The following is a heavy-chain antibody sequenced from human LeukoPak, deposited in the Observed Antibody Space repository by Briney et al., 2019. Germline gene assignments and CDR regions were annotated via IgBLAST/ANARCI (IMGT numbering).Heavy chain of an antibody. J-gene: IGHJ4*02. CDR2: ISGSAVTT. CDR3: AKPDCSPTDCYRPTY. D-gene: IGHD2-2*02. CDR1: GFRFSSYA. V-gene: IGHV3-23*01. Sequence: GGSLRLSCAASGFRFSSYAMNWIRQAPGKGLEWVSGISGSAVTTYYADSVKGRFTISRDNSKNTLYLQMNSLRAEDTAVYYCAKPDCSPTDCYRPTYWGQGTLVTVSS.